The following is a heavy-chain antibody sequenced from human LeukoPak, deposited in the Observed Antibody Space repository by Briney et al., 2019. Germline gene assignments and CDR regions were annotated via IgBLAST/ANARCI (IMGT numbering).Heavy chain of an antibody. V-gene: IGHV3-30*02. D-gene: IGHD6-13*01. J-gene: IGHJ5*02. CDR2: IRYDGSNK. CDR1: GFTFSSYG. CDR3: ARTAASSSWYDNWFDP. Sequence: GGSLRLSCAASGFTFSSYGMHWVRQAPGKGLEWVAFIRYDGSNKYYADSVKGRFTISRDNSKNTLYLQMNSLRAEDTAVYYCARTAASSSWYDNWFDPWGQGTLVTVSS.